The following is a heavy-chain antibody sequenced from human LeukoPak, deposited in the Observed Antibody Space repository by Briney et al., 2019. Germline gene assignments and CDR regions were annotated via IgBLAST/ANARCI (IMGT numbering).Heavy chain of an antibody. J-gene: IGHJ3*02. V-gene: IGHV3-23*01. D-gene: IGHD5-18*01. CDR2: ISGSGGST. CDR1: GFTFSSYG. CDR3: AKDFSGYSYGINAFDI. Sequence: PGGSLRLSCAASGFTFSSYGMSWVRQAPGKGLEWVSAISGSGGSTYYADSVKGRFTISRDNSKNTLYLQMNSLRAEDTAVYYCAKDFSGYSYGINAFDIWGQGTMVTVSS.